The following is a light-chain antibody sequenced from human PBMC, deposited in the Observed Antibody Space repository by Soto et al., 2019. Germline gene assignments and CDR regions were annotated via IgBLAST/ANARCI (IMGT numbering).Light chain of an antibody. V-gene: IGLV1-51*01. J-gene: IGLJ1*01. Sequence: QSALTQPPSVSAAPGQKVTISCSGSSSNIGNNYVSWYQHLPGTAPKLLMYDNDKRPSGIPDRFSGSKSGTSATLGITGLQTGDEADYYCGSWDNSLSAYVFGTGTKVTVL. CDR3: GSWDNSLSAYV. CDR1: SSNIGNNY. CDR2: DND.